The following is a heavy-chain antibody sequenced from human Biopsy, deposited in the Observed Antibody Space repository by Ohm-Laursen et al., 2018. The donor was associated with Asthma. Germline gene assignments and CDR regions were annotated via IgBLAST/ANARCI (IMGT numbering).Heavy chain of an antibody. D-gene: IGHD3-3*01. CDR2: ISYDGSNK. J-gene: IGHJ6*02. V-gene: IGHV3-30*18. CDR1: GFTFSSYG. Sequence: SLRLSCTASGFTFSSYGMHWVRQAPGKGLEWVAVISYDGSNKYYADSVKGRFTISRGNSKNTLYLQMNSLRAEDTAVYYCAKDTEGRYDFWSGLSYNYYGMDVWGQGTTVTVSS. CDR3: AKDTEGRYDFWSGLSYNYYGMDV.